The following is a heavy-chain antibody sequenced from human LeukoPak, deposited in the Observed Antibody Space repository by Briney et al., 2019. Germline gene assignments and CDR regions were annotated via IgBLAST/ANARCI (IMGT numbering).Heavy chain of an antibody. Sequence: ASVKVSCKASGYTFTSYYMHWVRQAPGQGLEWMGIINPSGGSTSYAQKFQGRVTMTRDTSTSTVYMELSSLRSEDTAVYYCARDGNMRRDGYNYAPFYYFDYWGRGTLVTVSS. V-gene: IGHV1-46*01. D-gene: IGHD5-24*01. CDR2: INPSGGST. J-gene: IGHJ4*02. CDR1: GYTFTSYY. CDR3: ARDGNMRRDGYNYAPFYYFDY.